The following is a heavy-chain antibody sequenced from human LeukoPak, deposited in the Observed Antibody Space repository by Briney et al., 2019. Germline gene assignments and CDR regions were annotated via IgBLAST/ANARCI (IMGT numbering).Heavy chain of an antibody. CDR2: IKHDESEK. CDR1: GFTLSSYW. J-gene: IGHJ4*02. D-gene: IGHD4-23*01. CDR3: ARDNGGSLDH. Sequence: GSLRLSCAASGFTLSSYWMAWVRQAPGKGLEWVANIKHDESEKYYAESVRGRFTISRENAKNSLYLQMNSLRAEDTALYYCARDNGGSLDHWGQGTLLTVSS. V-gene: IGHV3-7*03.